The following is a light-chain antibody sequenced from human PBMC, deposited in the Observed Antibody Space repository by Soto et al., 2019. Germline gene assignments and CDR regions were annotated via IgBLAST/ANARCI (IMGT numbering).Light chain of an antibody. CDR3: SSYAGSNGV. CDR1: SSDVGGYNY. CDR2: EVS. Sequence: QSALTQPPSASGSPGQSVTISCTGTSSDVGGYNYVSWYQQHPGKAPKLMIYEVSKRPSGVPDRFSGSKSCNTASLTVSGLQAEDEADYYCSSYAGSNGVFGTGTKVTVL. V-gene: IGLV2-8*01. J-gene: IGLJ1*01.